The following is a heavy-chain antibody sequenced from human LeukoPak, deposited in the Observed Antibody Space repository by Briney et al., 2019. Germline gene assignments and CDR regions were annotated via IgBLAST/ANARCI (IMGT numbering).Heavy chain of an antibody. CDR2: IYSGGST. CDR1: GFSFSSYA. CDR3: AREGYSSSSPRVDY. Sequence: GGSLRLSCVASGFSFSSYAMSWVRQAPGKGLEWVSVIYSGGSTYYADSVKGRFTISRDNSKNTLYLQMNSLRAEDTAVYYCAREGYSSSSPRVDYWGQGTLVTVSS. J-gene: IGHJ4*02. D-gene: IGHD6-13*01. V-gene: IGHV3-66*02.